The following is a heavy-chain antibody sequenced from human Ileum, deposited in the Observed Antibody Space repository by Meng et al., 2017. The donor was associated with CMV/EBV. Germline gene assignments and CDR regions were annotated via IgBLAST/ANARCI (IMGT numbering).Heavy chain of an antibody. CDR2: VRYDGAIK. CDR3: ARGISREKHLDY. V-gene: IGHV3-30*02. CDR1: GFTFSNFG. J-gene: IGHJ4*02. Sequence: GESLKISCAASGFTFSNFGMHWVRQAPGKGLEWVAFVRYDGAIKYYEDSVKGRFTISRDNAKNSLYLQMSSLRAEDTAVYYCARGISREKHLDYWGQGTLVTVSS. D-gene: IGHD5-24*01.